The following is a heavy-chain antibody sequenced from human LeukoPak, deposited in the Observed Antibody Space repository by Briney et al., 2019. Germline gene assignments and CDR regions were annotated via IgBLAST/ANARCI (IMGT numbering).Heavy chain of an antibody. CDR2: FSGSGGST. CDR3: AKESYYYDSSGYYPFGY. V-gene: IGHV3-23*01. J-gene: IGHJ4*02. D-gene: IGHD3-22*01. CDR1: GFTFSSYA. Sequence: GGSLRLSCAASGFTFSSYAMSWVRQAPGKGLEWVSAFSGSGGSTYYADSVKGRFTISRDNSKNTLYLQMNSLRAEDTAVYYCAKESYYYDSSGYYPFGYWGQGTLVTVSS.